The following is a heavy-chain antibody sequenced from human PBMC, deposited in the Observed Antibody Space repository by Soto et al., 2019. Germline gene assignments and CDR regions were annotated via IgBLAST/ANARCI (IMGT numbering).Heavy chain of an antibody. V-gene: IGHV1-18*01. Sequence: QVQLVQSGAEVKKPEASVKVSCKASGYTFTRYVISWVRQAPGQELEWMGWISAYNGNTNYAQKLQGRVTMTTDTSTSTAYMELRSLRSDDTAVYYCARNRYSGGWYYFDYWGQGTLVTVSS. D-gene: IGHD6-19*01. J-gene: IGHJ4*02. CDR2: ISAYNGNT. CDR3: ARNRYSGGWYYFDY. CDR1: GYTFTRYV.